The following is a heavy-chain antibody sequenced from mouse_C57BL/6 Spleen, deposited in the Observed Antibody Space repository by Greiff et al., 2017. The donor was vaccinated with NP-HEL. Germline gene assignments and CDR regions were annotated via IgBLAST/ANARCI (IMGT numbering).Heavy chain of an antibody. CDR1: GYTFTSYW. CDR3: ARSYGSSDRDVDY. V-gene: IGHV1-50*01. Sequence: QVQLQQPGAELVKPGASVKLSCKASGYTFTSYWMQWVKQRPGQGLEWIGEIDPSDSYTNYNQKFKGKATLTVDTSSSTAYMQLSSLTSEDSAVYYCARSYGSSDRDVDYGGQGTTLTVSS. D-gene: IGHD1-1*01. J-gene: IGHJ2*01. CDR2: IDPSDSYT.